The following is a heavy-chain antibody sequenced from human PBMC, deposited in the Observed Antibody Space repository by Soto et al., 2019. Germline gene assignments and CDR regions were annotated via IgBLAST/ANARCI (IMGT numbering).Heavy chain of an antibody. D-gene: IGHD5-18*01. V-gene: IGHV3-30-3*01. CDR3: ARRCPHIQLWLRASGNCYDY. CDR2: ISYDGSNK. Sequence: QVQLVESGGGVVQPGRSRRLSCAASGFTFSSYAMHWVRQAPGKGLEWVAVISYDGSNKYYADSVKGRFTISRDNSKNTLYLQMNSLRAEDTAVYYCARRCPHIQLWLRASGNCYDYWGQGTLVTVSS. J-gene: IGHJ4*02. CDR1: GFTFSSYA.